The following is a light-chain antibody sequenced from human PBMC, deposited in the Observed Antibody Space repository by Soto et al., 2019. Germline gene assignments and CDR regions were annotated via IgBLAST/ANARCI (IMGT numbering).Light chain of an antibody. J-gene: IGLJ2*01. Sequence: QSVLTQPPSASGTPGQRVTISCSGSSSNIGSNTVNWYQQLPGTAPKLLIYSNNQRPSGGPDRFSGSKSGTSASLAISGLQSEDEPDYYCAAWDDSLNGVVFGGGTKLTVL. CDR2: SNN. CDR1: SSNIGSNT. CDR3: AAWDDSLNGVV. V-gene: IGLV1-44*01.